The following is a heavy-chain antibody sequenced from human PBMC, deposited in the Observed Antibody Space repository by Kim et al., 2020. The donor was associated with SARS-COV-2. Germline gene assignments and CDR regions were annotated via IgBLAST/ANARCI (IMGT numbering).Heavy chain of an antibody. V-gene: IGHV3-21*04. D-gene: IGHD5-12*01. CDR3: ARSDSRDGYTLFDY. Sequence: GGSLRLSCAASGFTFSSYSMNWVRQAPGKGLEWVSSISSSSSYIYYADSVKGRFTISRDNAKNSLYLQMNSLRAEDTAVYYCARSDSRDGYTLFDYWGQGTLVTVSS. J-gene: IGHJ4*02. CDR1: GFTFSSYS. CDR2: ISSSSSYI.